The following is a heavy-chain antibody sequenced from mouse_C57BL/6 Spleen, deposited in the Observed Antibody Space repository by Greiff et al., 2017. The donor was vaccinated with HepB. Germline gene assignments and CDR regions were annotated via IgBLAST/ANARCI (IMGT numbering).Heavy chain of an antibody. CDR1: GYTFTDYN. J-gene: IGHJ4*01. V-gene: IGHV1-18*01. CDR3: ARYDGYYPYYAMDY. D-gene: IGHD2-3*01. CDR2: INPNNGGT. Sequence: VQLQQSGPELVKPGASVKIPSKASGYTFTDYNMDWVKQSHGKSLEWIGDINPNNGGTIYNQKFKGKATLTVDKSSSTAYMELRSLTSEDTAVYYCARYDGYYPYYAMDYWGQGTSVTVSS.